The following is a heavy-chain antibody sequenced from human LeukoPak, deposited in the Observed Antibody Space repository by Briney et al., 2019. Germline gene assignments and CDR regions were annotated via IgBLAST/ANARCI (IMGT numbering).Heavy chain of an antibody. J-gene: IGHJ6*02. CDR2: INSDGSST. Sequence: GGSLRLSCAASGFTFSSYWMHWVRQAPGKGLMCVSRINSDGSSTSYADSVKGRFTISRDNAKNTLYLQMLRAEDTAVYYCARVLVVPAARTYYYYGMDVWGQGTTVTVSS. D-gene: IGHD2-2*01. CDR3: ARVLVVPAARTYYYYGMDV. V-gene: IGHV3-74*01. CDR1: GFTFSSYW.